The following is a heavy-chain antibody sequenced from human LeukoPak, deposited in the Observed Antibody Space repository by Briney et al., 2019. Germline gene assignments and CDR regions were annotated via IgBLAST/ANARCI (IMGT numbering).Heavy chain of an antibody. J-gene: IGHJ4*02. CDR3: ARSFPYSGYDY. CDR1: GGSFSGYY. Sequence: SETLSLTCAVYGGSFSGYYWSWLRQPPGKGLEWIGEINHSGSTNYNPSLKSRVTISVDTSKNQFSLKLSSVTAADTAVYYCARSFPYSGYDYWGQGTLVTVSS. V-gene: IGHV4-34*01. D-gene: IGHD5-12*01. CDR2: INHSGST.